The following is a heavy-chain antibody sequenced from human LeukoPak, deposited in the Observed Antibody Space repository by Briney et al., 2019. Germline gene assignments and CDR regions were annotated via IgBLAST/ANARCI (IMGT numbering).Heavy chain of an antibody. V-gene: IGHV1-18*01. D-gene: IGHD3-10*01. Sequence: VASVKVSCKASGYTFTSYGISWVRQAPGQGLEWMGWISAYNGNTNYAQKLQGRVTMTTDTSTSTAYMELRSLRSDDTAVYYCARANGYYYGSGDKYYFDYWGQGTLVTVSS. CDR1: GYTFTSYG. J-gene: IGHJ4*02. CDR2: ISAYNGNT. CDR3: ARANGYYYGSGDKYYFDY.